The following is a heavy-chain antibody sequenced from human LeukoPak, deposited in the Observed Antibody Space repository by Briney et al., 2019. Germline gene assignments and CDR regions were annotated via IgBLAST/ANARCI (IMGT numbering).Heavy chain of an antibody. J-gene: IGHJ1*01. CDR3: AFYGSAEYFQH. CDR2: IYYSGST. D-gene: IGHD3-10*01. CDR1: GGSISSYY. V-gene: IGHV4-59*08. Sequence: SETLSLTCTVSGGSISSYYWSWIRQPPGKGLEWIGYIYYSGSTNYNPSLKSRVTISVDTSKNQFSLKLSSVTAAGTAVYYCAFYGSAEYFQHWGQGTLVTVSS.